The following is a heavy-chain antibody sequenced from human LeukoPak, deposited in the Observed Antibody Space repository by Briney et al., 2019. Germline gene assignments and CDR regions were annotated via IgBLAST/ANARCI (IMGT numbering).Heavy chain of an antibody. V-gene: IGHV3-9*01. CDR3: AKDMGGSYYGHAFDI. J-gene: IGHJ3*02. CDR2: ISWNSGSI. D-gene: IGHD1-26*01. CDR1: GFTFDDYA. Sequence: TGGSLRLSCAASGFTFDDYAMHWVRQAPGKGLEWVSGISWNSGSIGYADSVKGRFTISRDNAKNSLYLQMNSLRAEDTALYYCAKDMGGSYYGHAFDIWGQGTMVTVSS.